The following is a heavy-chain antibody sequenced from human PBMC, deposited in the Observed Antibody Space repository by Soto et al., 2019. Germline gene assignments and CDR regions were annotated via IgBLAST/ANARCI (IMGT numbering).Heavy chain of an antibody. J-gene: IGHJ4*02. CDR1: GGSISSTNW. Sequence: PSETLSLTCAVSGGSISSTNWWSWVRQPPGKGLEWIGEIYHSGSTNYNPSLKSRVTISVDKSKNQFSLKLSSVTAADTAVYYCARVKASGVNFDYWGQGTLVPVAS. CDR3: ARVKASGVNFDY. V-gene: IGHV4-4*02. CDR2: IYHSGST. D-gene: IGHD6-25*01.